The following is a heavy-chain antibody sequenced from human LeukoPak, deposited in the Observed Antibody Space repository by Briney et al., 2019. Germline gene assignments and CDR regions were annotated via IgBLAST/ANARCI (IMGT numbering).Heavy chain of an antibody. J-gene: IGHJ4*02. CDR1: GFTFDNAW. CDR2: IKSRTDSWTT. V-gene: IGHV3-15*01. D-gene: IGHD3-22*01. CDR3: TTDSHYDGRTYYHPIGY. Sequence: PGGSLRLSCVASGFTFDNAWMSWVRQAPGKGLEWVGRIKSRTDSWTTGYAAPVKGRFIISRDDSKNTLYLQMNSLKTEDTAVYYCTTDSHYDGRTYYHPIGYWGQGTLVTVAS.